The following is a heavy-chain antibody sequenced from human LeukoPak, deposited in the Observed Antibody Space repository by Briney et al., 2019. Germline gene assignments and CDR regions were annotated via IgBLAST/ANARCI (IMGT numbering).Heavy chain of an antibody. J-gene: IGHJ6*02. CDR1: GGSISSYY. D-gene: IGHD3-3*01. V-gene: IGHV4-59*01. CDR3: ARRRSFWSGYYAYGMDV. CDR2: ICYSGST. Sequence: SETLSLTCTVSGGSISSYYWSWIRQPPGKGLEWIGYICYSGSTNYNPSLKSRVTISVDTSKNQFSLKLSSVTAADTAVYYCARRRSFWSGYYAYGMDVWGQGTTVTVSS.